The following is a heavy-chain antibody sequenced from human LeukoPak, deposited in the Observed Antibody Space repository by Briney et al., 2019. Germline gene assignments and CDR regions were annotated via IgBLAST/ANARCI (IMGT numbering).Heavy chain of an antibody. CDR1: GYTFTGYY. CDR2: INPNSGGT. CDR3: AREMADIVVVPAAPAEGYYYYYMDV. D-gene: IGHD2-2*01. J-gene: IGHJ6*03. Sequence: ASVKVSCKASGYTFTGYYTHWVRQAPGQGLEWMGWINPNSGGTNYAQKFQGRVTMTRDTSISTAYMELSRLRSDDTAVYYCAREMADIVVVPAAPAEGYYYYYMDVWGKGTTVTVSS. V-gene: IGHV1-2*02.